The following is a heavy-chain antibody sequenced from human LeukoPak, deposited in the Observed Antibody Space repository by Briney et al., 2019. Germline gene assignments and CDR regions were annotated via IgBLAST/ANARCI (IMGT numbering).Heavy chain of an antibody. CDR2: IYYSGST. D-gene: IGHD5-24*01. CDR1: GGSISSSSYY. CDR3: AKSDGYGLIDY. J-gene: IGHJ4*02. Sequence: SETLSLTCTVSGGSISSSSYYWGWIRQPPGKGLEWIGSIYYSGSTYYNPSLKSRVTISVDTSKNQFSLRLTSVTTADTAVYYCAKSDGYGLIDYWGQGTLVTVSS. V-gene: IGHV4-39*01.